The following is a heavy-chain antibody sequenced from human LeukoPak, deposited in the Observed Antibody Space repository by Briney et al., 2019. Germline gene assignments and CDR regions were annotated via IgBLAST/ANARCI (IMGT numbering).Heavy chain of an antibody. CDR3: AKDPGGGTYGDYPKN. V-gene: IGHV3-23*01. D-gene: IGHD4-17*01. Sequence: GGSLRLFCAASGFTFSSYAMSWVRQAPGKGLEWVSAISGSGGSTYYADSVKGRFTISRDNSKNTLYLQMNSLRAEDTAVYYCAKDPGGGTYGDYPKNWGQGTLVTVSS. CDR1: GFTFSSYA. CDR2: ISGSGGST. J-gene: IGHJ4*02.